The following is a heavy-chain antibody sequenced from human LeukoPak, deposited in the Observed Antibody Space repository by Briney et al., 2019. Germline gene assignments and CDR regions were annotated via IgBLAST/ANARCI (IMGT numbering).Heavy chain of an antibody. J-gene: IGHJ4*02. CDR1: GGSISSGSYY. D-gene: IGHD3-22*01. Sequence: PSQTLSLTCTVSGGSISSGSYYWSWIRQPAGKGLEWIGRIYTSGSTNYNPSLKSRVTISVDTSKNQFSLKLSSVTAADTAVYYCARALYDSSGYYSHFDYWGQGTLVTVSS. V-gene: IGHV4-61*02. CDR3: ARALYDSSGYYSHFDY. CDR2: IYTSGST.